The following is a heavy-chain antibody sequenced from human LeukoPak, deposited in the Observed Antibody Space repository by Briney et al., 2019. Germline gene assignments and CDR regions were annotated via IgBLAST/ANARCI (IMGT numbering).Heavy chain of an antibody. V-gene: IGHV3-20*04. CDR3: ARIRRGSSSWYYFDS. D-gene: IGHD6-13*01. CDR1: GFTYDDYG. Sequence: PGGSLRLSCAVSGFTYDDYGMSWVRQAPGKGLEWVARINWNGGNTGYADSVKGRFTISIDNAKNSLYLQMNSLRAEDTALYYCARIRRGSSSWYYFDSWGQGTLVTVSS. J-gene: IGHJ4*02. CDR2: INWNGGNT.